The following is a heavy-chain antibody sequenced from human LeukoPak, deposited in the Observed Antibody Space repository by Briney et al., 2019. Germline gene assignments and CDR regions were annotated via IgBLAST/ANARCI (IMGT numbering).Heavy chain of an antibody. CDR3: ARGTRDCSSTSYLYYFDY. CDR2: MNPNSGNT. J-gene: IGHJ4*02. Sequence: ASVKVSCKASGYTFTSYDINWVRQATGQGLEWMGWMNPNSGNTGYAQKFQGRVTITRNTSISTAYMELSSLRSEDTAVYYCARGTRDCSSTSYLYYFDYWGQGTLVTVSS. D-gene: IGHD2-2*01. V-gene: IGHV1-8*03. CDR1: GYTFTSYD.